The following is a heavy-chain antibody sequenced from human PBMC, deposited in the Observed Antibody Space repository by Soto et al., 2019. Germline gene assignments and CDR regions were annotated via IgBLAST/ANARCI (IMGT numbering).Heavy chain of an antibody. CDR1: GFLISAHA. Sequence: EEQILESGGGLVHPGGSLSLSCAASGFLISAHAMSWVRQAPGGGLEWVSTISGSAGVAFYADSVRGRFIISRDISKNTIYLQLSTLRADDMARYYCVKGSAWTWFDPWGQGTLVTVSS. J-gene: IGHJ5*02. V-gene: IGHV3-23*01. CDR2: ISGSAGVA. D-gene: IGHD5-12*01. CDR3: VKGSAWTWFDP.